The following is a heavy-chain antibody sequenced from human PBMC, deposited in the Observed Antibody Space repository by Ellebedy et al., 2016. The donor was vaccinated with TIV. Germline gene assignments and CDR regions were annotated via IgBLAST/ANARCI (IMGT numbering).Heavy chain of an antibody. CDR1: GFTVSSNY. V-gene: IGHV3-53*01. J-gene: IGHJ3*02. Sequence: GESLKISXAASGFTVSSNYMSWVRQAPGKGLEWVSVIYSGGSTYYADSVKGRFTISRDNSKNTLYLQMNSLRAEDTAVYYCARERRGSQTRFFDIWGQGTMVTVSS. CDR2: IYSGGST. CDR3: ARERRGSQTRFFDI.